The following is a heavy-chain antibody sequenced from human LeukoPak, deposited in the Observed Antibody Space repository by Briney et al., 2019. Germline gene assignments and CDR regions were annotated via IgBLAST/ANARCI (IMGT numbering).Heavy chain of an antibody. J-gene: IGHJ3*01. CDR2: LPPDELDI. V-gene: IGHV3-74*01. CDR3: ARSSYSSSSSV. CDR1: GFTFTNYW. D-gene: IGHD6-6*01. Sequence: GGSLRLSCAASGFTFTNYWMHWVRQAPGMGLVWVSRLPPDELDIIYADSVKGRFTVSRDNAKNTVYLQMNNLRAEDTAVYYCARSSYSSSSSVWGQGTMVTVSS.